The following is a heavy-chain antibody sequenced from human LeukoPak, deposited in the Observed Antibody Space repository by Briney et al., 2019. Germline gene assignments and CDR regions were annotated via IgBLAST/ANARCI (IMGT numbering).Heavy chain of an antibody. V-gene: IGHV1-46*01. D-gene: IGHD3-16*01. CDR1: GYTFTSYD. CDR2: IKPSGGST. CDR3: ARDLAHYYYVWGSSAYFDY. J-gene: IGHJ4*02. Sequence: ASVKVSCTASGYTFTSYDMHWVRQAPGQGLEWMGIIKPSGGSTSYAQTFKGRVTITRDTSTSTVYMQMSSLRSEDTAVYYCARDLAHYYYVWGSSAYFDYWGQGTLVTVSS.